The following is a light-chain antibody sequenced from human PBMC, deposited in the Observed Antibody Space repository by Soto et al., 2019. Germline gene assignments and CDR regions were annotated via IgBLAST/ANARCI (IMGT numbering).Light chain of an antibody. CDR3: QQYNNWPRT. CDR1: QSVSSSY. Sequence: EIVLTQSPATLSLSPGERATLSCMASQSVSSSYLAWYQQKPGQAPRLLIYGASSRATGIPDRFSGSGSGTDFTLTISSLQSEDFAVYYCQQYNNWPRTFGQGTKVDIK. J-gene: IGKJ1*01. CDR2: GAS. V-gene: IGKV3-20*01.